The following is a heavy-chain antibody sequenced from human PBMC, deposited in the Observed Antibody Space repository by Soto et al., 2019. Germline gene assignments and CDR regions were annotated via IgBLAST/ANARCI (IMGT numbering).Heavy chain of an antibody. CDR1: GFTFSDNA. J-gene: IGHJ6*02. D-gene: IGHD2-2*01. CDR2: ISDDGDST. CDR3: AKSLSTAVNYGLDV. Sequence: EVQLLESGGGLVQPGGSLRLSCGASGFTFSDNAMTWVRQAPGKGLEWVSSISDDGDSTYYADSVKGRFAVSRDNSKNTLLLHMHSLGAEDTAVYYCAKSLSTAVNYGLDVWGQGTSVTGSS. V-gene: IGHV3-23*01.